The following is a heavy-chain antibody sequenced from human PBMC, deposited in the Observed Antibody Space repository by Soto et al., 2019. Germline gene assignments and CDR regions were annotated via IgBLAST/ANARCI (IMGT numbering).Heavy chain of an antibody. CDR3: ARLFLGYYDSSGSQGPYYYGMDV. D-gene: IGHD3-22*01. J-gene: IGHJ6*02. Sequence: GKSLKICCNGSGYSFTSYWIGWVRQMPGKGLEWMGIIYPGDSDTRYSPSFQGQVTISADKSISTAYLQWSSLKASDTAMYYCARLFLGYYDSSGSQGPYYYGMDVWGQGTTVTVSS. V-gene: IGHV5-51*01. CDR1: GYSFTSYW. CDR2: IYPGDSDT.